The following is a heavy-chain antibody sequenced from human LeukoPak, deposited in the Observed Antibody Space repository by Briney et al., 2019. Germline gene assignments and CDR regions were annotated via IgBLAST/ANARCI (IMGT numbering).Heavy chain of an antibody. V-gene: IGHV3-9*01. Sequence: PGGPLRLSCAASGFIFDDYAMHWVRQAPGKGLEWVSGISWNSGGIGYADSVKGRFTISRDNTKNSLYLQMNSLRAEDTALYYCAKDRDYNWNFFDYWGQGTLVTVSS. D-gene: IGHD1-20*01. CDR2: ISWNSGGI. CDR3: AKDRDYNWNFFDY. J-gene: IGHJ4*02. CDR1: GFIFDDYA.